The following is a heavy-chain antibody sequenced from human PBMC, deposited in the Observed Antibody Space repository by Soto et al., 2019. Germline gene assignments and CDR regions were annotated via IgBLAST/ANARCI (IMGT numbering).Heavy chain of an antibody. J-gene: IGHJ4*02. CDR2: LWYDGSNK. CDR3: ARDRGTAMVTDFDY. Sequence: QVQLVESGGGVVQPGRSLRLSCAASGFTFSSYGMHWVRQAPGKGLEWVAVLWYDGSNKYYADSVKGRFTISRDNSKNTLYLQMNSLRAEDTAVYYCARDRGTAMVTDFDYWGQGTLVTVSS. V-gene: IGHV3-33*01. CDR1: GFTFSSYG. D-gene: IGHD5-18*01.